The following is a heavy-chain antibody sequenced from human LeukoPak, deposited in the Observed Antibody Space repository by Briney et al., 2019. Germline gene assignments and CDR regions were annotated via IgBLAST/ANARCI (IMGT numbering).Heavy chain of an antibody. Sequence: GGSLRLSCAASGFTFSNYAMSWAHQAPGKGLEWVSAISGSGGSTYYADSVKGRFTISRDNSKNTLYLQMNSLRAEDTAVYYCTKGTIWLPFDYWGQGTLVTVSS. CDR2: ISGSGGST. D-gene: IGHD5-18*01. CDR1: GFTFSNYA. CDR3: TKGTIWLPFDY. J-gene: IGHJ4*02. V-gene: IGHV3-23*01.